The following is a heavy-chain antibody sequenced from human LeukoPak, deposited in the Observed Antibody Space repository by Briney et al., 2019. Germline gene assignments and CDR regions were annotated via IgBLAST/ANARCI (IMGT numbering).Heavy chain of an antibody. CDR1: GGSISSGGYY. CDR3: ARGDDPTSDAFDI. CDR2: IYHSGST. V-gene: IGHV4-30-2*01. J-gene: IGHJ3*02. D-gene: IGHD1-1*01. Sequence: PSETLSLTCTVSGGSISSGGYYWSWIRQPPGKGLEWIGYIYHSGSTYYNPSLKSRVTISVDRSKNQFSLKLSSVTAADTAVYYCARGDDPTSDAFDIWGQGTMVTVSS.